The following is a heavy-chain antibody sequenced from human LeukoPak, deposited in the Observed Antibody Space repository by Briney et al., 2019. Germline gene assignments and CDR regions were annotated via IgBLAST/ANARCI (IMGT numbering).Heavy chain of an antibody. CDR1: GYTFSSYW. D-gene: IGHD2-21*01. J-gene: IGHJ4*02. CDR3: ARRQGITWYIDY. CDR2: IYPGDSDI. Sequence: GESLKISCKGSGYTFSSYWIAWVRQMPGKGLEWMGIIYPGDSDIRYSSSFQGQVTISADKSISTAFLQWSSLKASDTAMYYCARRQGITWYIDYWGQGTLVTVSS. V-gene: IGHV5-51*01.